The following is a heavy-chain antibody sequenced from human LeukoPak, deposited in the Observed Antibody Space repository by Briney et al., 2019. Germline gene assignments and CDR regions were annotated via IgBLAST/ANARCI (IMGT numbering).Heavy chain of an antibody. D-gene: IGHD6-19*01. V-gene: IGHV4-39*01. CDR2: IYYSGST. J-gene: IGHJ4*02. CDR1: GVSISSSNYY. Sequence: PSETLSLTCTVSGVSISSSNYYWGWIRQPPGKGLEWIGTIYYSGSTNYNPSLKSRVTISVDTSKKLFSLKLSSVTAADTAVYYCARHIRYPQYSSGWVFDYWGQGTLVTVSS. CDR3: ARHIRYPQYSSGWVFDY.